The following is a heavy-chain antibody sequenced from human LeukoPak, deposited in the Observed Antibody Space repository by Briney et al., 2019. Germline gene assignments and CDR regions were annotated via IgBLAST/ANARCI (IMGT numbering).Heavy chain of an antibody. CDR3: ARDPNYDILTGYYEIHWYFDL. J-gene: IGHJ2*01. V-gene: IGHV4-39*07. CDR2: IYYSGNT. CDR1: GDSISSSSSY. D-gene: IGHD3-9*01. Sequence: PSETLSLTCTVSGDSISSSSSYWGWIRQPPGKGLEWIGSIYYSGNTYYNTSLKSRVTMSVDTSKNQFSLKLSSVTAADTAVYYCARDPNYDILTGYYEIHWYFDLWGRGTLVTVSS.